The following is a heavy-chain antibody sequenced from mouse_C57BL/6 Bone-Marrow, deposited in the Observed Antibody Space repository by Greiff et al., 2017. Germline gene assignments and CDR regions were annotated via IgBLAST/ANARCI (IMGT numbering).Heavy chain of an antibody. D-gene: IGHD1-1*01. V-gene: IGHV1-52*01. CDR2: IDPSDSET. J-gene: IGHJ2*01. CDR3: ARTTVVYFDY. CDR1: GYTFTSYW. Sequence: VQLKESGAELVRPGSSVKLSCKASGYTFTSYWMHWVKQRPIQGLEWIGNIDPSDSETHYNQKFKDKATLTVDKSSSTAYMQLSSLTSEDSAVYYCARTTVVYFDYWGQGTTLTVSS.